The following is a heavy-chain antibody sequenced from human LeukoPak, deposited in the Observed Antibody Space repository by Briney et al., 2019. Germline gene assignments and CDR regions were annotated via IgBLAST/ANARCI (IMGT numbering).Heavy chain of an antibody. V-gene: IGHV1-2*02. J-gene: IGHJ4*02. Sequence: ASVKVSCKASGYTFTGYYMHWVRQAPGQGLEWMGWINPNSGGTNYAQKFQGRVTMTTDTSTSTAYMELRSLRSDDTAVYYCARGSVGSSGLYFDYWGQGTLVTVSS. CDR1: GYTFTGYY. CDR3: ARGSVGSSGLYFDY. D-gene: IGHD3-22*01. CDR2: INPNSGGT.